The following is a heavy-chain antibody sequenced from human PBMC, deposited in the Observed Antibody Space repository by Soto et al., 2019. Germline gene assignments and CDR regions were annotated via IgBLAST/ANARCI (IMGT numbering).Heavy chain of an antibody. CDR3: ARQTYYYESRGVPLDY. Sequence: SETLSLTCTVSGGSISSSSYSWDWIRQPPGKGLEWIGNIYYSGSTYYNPSLKSRVTMSVDTSKNQFSLKLSSVTAADTAVYYCARQTYYYESRGVPLDYWGQGTLVTVSS. D-gene: IGHD3-22*01. CDR2: IYYSGST. J-gene: IGHJ4*02. V-gene: IGHV4-39*01. CDR1: GGSISSSSYS.